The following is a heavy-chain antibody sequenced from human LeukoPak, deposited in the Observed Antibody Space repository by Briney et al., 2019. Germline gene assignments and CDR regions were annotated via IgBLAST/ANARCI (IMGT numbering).Heavy chain of an antibody. CDR3: ARAVVHRTAAGTYYYYGMDV. Sequence: ASVKVSCKASGGTFTSYAISWVRQAPGQGLEWMGGIIPIFGTANYAQKFQGRVTITADESTSTAYMELSSLRSEDTAVYYCARAVVHRTAAGTYYYYGMDVWGQGTTVTVSS. D-gene: IGHD6-13*01. V-gene: IGHV1-69*13. CDR1: GGTFTSYA. CDR2: IIPIFGTA. J-gene: IGHJ6*02.